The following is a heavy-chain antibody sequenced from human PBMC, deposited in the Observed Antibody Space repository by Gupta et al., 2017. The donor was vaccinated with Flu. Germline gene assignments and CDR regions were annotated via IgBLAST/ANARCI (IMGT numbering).Heavy chain of an antibody. CDR1: DDSISNYY. D-gene: IGHD6-19*01. J-gene: IGHJ3*02. CDR3: ATTYSSGPQSRAFDI. Sequence: QVQLQESGPGLVKPSETLSLTCNVSDDSISNYYWSWIRQPPGKGLEWIGYIHYFGSTNYNPSLKSRVTISMDTSKNQVALELSSATAADTAVYYCATTYSSGPQSRAFDIWGQGTMVTVSS. CDR2: IHYFGST. V-gene: IGHV4-59*03.